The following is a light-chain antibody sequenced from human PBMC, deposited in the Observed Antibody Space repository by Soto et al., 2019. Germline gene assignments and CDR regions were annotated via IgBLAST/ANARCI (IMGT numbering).Light chain of an antibody. CDR1: QSVSSY. Sequence: EIVLTQSPATLSLSPGERATLYCGASQSVSSYLAWYQQKPGQAPRLLIYDASNRATGIPARFSGSGSGTDFTLTISSLEPEDFAVYYCQQRSNWPITFGQGTRLEIK. J-gene: IGKJ5*01. CDR2: DAS. V-gene: IGKV3-11*01. CDR3: QQRSNWPIT.